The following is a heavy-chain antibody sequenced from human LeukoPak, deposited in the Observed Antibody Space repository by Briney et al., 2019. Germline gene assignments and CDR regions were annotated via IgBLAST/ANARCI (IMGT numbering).Heavy chain of an antibody. CDR1: GDSISSYY. V-gene: IGHV4-34*01. CDR2: INHSGST. D-gene: IGHD5-24*01. Sequence: SETLSLTCTVSGDSISSYYWSWIRQPPGKGLEWIGEINHSGSTNYNPSLKSRVTISVDTSKNQFSLKLSSVTAADTAVYYCARKVGDGYNPFDYWGQGTLVTVSS. CDR3: ARKVGDGYNPFDY. J-gene: IGHJ4*02.